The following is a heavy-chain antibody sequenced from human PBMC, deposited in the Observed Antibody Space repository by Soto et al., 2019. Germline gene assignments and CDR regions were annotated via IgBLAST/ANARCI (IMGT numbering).Heavy chain of an antibody. V-gene: IGHV3-9*01. CDR3: AKDMGVLRFLEWLSPHYYGMDV. J-gene: IGHJ6*02. Sequence: LRLSCAASGFTFDDYAMHWVRQAPGKGLEWVLGISWNSGSIGYADSVKGRFTISRDNAKNSLYLQMNSLRAEDTALYYCAKDMGVLRFLEWLSPHYYGMDVWGQGTTVTVSS. CDR2: ISWNSGSI. D-gene: IGHD3-3*01. CDR1: GFTFDDYA.